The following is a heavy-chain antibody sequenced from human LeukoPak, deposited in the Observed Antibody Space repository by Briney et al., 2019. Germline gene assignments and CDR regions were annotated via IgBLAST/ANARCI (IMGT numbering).Heavy chain of an antibody. CDR1: GGSISSSSYY. Sequence: PAETLSLTCTVSGGSISSSSYYWGWIRQPPGKGLEWIGSIYYSGSTYYNPSLKSRVTISVDTSKNQFSLKLSSVTAADTAVYYCTVISPDFWSGYLDYWGQGTLVTVSS. D-gene: IGHD3-3*01. CDR3: TVISPDFWSGYLDY. CDR2: IYYSGST. V-gene: IGHV4-39*01. J-gene: IGHJ4*02.